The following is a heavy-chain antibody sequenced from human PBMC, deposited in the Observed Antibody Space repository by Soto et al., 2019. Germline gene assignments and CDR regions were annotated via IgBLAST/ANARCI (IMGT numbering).Heavy chain of an antibody. CDR1: GFTFSSYA. J-gene: IGHJ6*02. CDR3: ARVRVPAAISADYYYGMDV. D-gene: IGHD2-2*01. V-gene: IGHV3-30-3*01. CDR2: ISYDGSNK. Sequence: QVQLVESGGGVVQPGRSLRLSCAASGFTFSSYAMHWVRQAPGKGLEWVAVISYDGSNKYYADSVKGRFTISRDNSKNTLYLQMNSLRAEDTAVYYCARVRVPAAISADYYYGMDVWGQRTTVTVSS.